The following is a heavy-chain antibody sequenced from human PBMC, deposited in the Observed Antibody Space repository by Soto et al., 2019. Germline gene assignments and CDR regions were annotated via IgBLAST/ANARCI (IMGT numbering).Heavy chain of an antibody. CDR3: AKGPGDYSSLDY. Sequence: AISGSGGSTYYADSVKGRFTISRDNSKNTLYLQMNSLRAEDTAVYYCAKGPGDYSSLDYWGQGTLVTVSS. D-gene: IGHD4-17*01. V-gene: IGHV3-23*01. J-gene: IGHJ4*02. CDR2: ISGSGGST.